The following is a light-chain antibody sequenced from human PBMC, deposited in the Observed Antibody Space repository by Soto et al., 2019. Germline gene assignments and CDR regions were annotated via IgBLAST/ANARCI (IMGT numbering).Light chain of an antibody. J-gene: IGLJ1*01. CDR3: SSYTSSSTPSV. CDR2: DVS. CDR1: SSDVGGYKY. Sequence: QSALTQPASVSGSPGQSITISCTGTSSDVGGYKYVSWYQQHPGKAPKLMIYDVSNRPSGVSNRFSGSKSGNTASLIISGLQAEDEADYYCSSYTSSSTPSVFGTGTKLTVL. V-gene: IGLV2-14*01.